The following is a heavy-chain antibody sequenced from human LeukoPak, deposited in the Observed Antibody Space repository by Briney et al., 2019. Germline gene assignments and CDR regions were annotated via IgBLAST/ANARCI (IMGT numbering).Heavy chain of an antibody. D-gene: IGHD3-3*01. J-gene: IGHJ6*03. CDR2: IYSGGST. CDR1: GFTVSSNY. CDR3: AKDQGDFWSGYYYMDV. Sequence: GGSLRLSCAASGFTVSSNYMSWVRQAPGKGLEWVSVIYSGGSTYYADSVKGRFTISRDNSKNTLYLQMNSLRAEDTAVYYCAKDQGDFWSGYYYMDVWGKGTTVTVSS. V-gene: IGHV3-53*05.